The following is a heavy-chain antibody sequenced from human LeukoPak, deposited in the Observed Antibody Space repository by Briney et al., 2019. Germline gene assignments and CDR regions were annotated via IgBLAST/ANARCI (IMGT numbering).Heavy chain of an antibody. D-gene: IGHD6-25*01. Sequence: GGSLRLSCAASGFTFSSYAMSWVRQAPGKGLEWVSVINSAYGTYYADSVKGRFTISRDNSKNTLYLQVSSLRADDTAVYYCAKRVSTGAYYFDYWGQGTLVTVSS. CDR1: GFTFSSYA. CDR2: INSAYGT. CDR3: AKRVSTGAYYFDY. V-gene: IGHV3-23*01. J-gene: IGHJ4*01.